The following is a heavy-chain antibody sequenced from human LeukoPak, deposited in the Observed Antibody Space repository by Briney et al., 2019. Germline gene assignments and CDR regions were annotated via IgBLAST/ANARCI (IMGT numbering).Heavy chain of an antibody. CDR1: GFTFSSYS. J-gene: IGHJ3*02. CDR3: ARAPMVRGVDDAFDI. Sequence: GGSLRLSCAASGFTFSSYSMNWVRQAPGKGLEWVSSISSSSSYIYYADSVKGRFTISRDNAKNSLYLQMNSLRAEDTAVYYCARAPMVRGVDDAFDIWGQGTMVTVSS. V-gene: IGHV3-21*01. D-gene: IGHD3-10*01. CDR2: ISSSSSYI.